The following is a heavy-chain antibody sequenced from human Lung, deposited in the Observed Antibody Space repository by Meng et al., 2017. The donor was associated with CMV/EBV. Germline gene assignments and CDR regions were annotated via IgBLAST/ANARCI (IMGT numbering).Heavy chain of an antibody. CDR3: AKFPDRRDTGF. Sequence: ETLSLXXSVSGASISSGTRYWGWVRQPPGKGLEWIGSIYSGGQTFYSPSLRSRVTLAVDRTKNQFSLKMASVTAADTAVYFCAKFPDRRDTGFWGRGALVTVSS. J-gene: IGHJ4*02. V-gene: IGHV4-39*01. CDR1: GASISSGTRY. CDR2: IYSGGQT. D-gene: IGHD1-14*01.